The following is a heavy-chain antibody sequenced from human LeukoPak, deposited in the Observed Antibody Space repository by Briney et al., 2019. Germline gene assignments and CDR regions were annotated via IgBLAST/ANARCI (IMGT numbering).Heavy chain of an antibody. CDR2: TYYRSKWYN. Sequence: SQTLSLTCAISGDTASSNSAARNWISQSPSRGLEWLGRTYYRSKWYNDYAVSVKSRMSITPDTSKNQFSLQLNSVTPEDTAVYYCARETDYPYYYGMDVWGKGTTVTVSS. CDR1: GDTASSNSAA. J-gene: IGHJ6*04. D-gene: IGHD3-16*01. CDR3: ARETDYPYYYGMDV. V-gene: IGHV6-1*01.